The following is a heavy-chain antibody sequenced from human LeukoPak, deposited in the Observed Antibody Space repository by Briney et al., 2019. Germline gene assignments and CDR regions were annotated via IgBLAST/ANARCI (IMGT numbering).Heavy chain of an antibody. CDR3: ARYHGDPKSYYYYMDV. Sequence: SETLSLTCTVSGGSISSYYWSWIRQPPGKGLEWIGYIYYSGSTNYNPSLKSRVTISVDTSKNQFSLKLSSVTAADTAVYYCARYHGDPKSYYYYMDVWGKGTTVTVSS. CDR1: GGSISSYY. V-gene: IGHV4-59*01. CDR2: IYYSGST. J-gene: IGHJ6*03. D-gene: IGHD4-17*01.